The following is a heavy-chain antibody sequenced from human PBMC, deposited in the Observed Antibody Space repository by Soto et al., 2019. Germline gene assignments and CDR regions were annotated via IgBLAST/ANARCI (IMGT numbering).Heavy chain of an antibody. D-gene: IGHD1-20*01. CDR2: IKSKTDGGTT. Sequence: PGGSLRLSCASSGFTFSNAWMIWVRQAPGKGLEWVGRIKSKTDGGTTDYAAPVKGRFTISRDDSKNTLYLQMNSLKTEDTAVYYFTTGAPNWNDPYYYYGMDVWGQGTPVTVSS. CDR1: GFTFSNAW. J-gene: IGHJ6*02. CDR3: TTGAPNWNDPYYYYGMDV. V-gene: IGHV3-15*01.